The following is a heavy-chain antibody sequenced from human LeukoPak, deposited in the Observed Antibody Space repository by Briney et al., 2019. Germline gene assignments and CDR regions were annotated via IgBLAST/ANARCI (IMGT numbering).Heavy chain of an antibody. CDR1: GFTFNDYG. V-gene: IGHV3-20*04. CDR2: INWNGDRT. J-gene: IGHJ6*02. CDR3: ARDRGSYFSYGMDV. D-gene: IGHD1-26*01. Sequence: PGGSLRLTCAVSGFTFNDYGMSWVRQAPGKGLEWVSGINWNGDRTGYADSEKGRFTISRDNAKNSLYLQMNSLRAEDTALYYCARDRGSYFSYGMDVWGQGTTVTVSS.